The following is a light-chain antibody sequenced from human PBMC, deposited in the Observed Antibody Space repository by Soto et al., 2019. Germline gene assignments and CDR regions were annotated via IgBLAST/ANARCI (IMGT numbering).Light chain of an antibody. CDR2: EVT. CDR1: SSDVGAYNY. CDR3: SSHAGTKVV. Sequence: QSALTQPPSASGSPGQSVTISCAGTSSDVGAYNYVSSYQQHPGKAPKLMIYEVTKRPSGVPDRFSGSKSGNTASLTVSGLQVEDEADYYCSSHAGTKVVFGGGTKLTVL. J-gene: IGLJ2*01. V-gene: IGLV2-8*01.